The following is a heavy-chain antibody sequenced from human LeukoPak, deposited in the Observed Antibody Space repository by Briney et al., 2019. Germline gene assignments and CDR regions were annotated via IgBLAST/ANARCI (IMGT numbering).Heavy chain of an antibody. CDR2: FYPGDSDT. J-gene: IGHJ4*02. CDR3: AKTAGSTGRYYFDY. Sequence: GESLKISCKGSGFSFTSYWIGWVRQMPGKGLEWMGIFYPGDSDTRYSPSFQGQVTFSADKSISTAYLQWSSLKASDTAMYYCAKTAGSTGRYYFDYWGQGTLVTVSS. D-gene: IGHD6-13*01. V-gene: IGHV5-51*01. CDR1: GFSFTSYW.